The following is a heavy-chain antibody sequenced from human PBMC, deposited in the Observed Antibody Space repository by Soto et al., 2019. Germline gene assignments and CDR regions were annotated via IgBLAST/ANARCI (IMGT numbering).Heavy chain of an antibody. CDR2: IYYSGST. D-gene: IGHD3-9*01. CDR3: AIQTYDILTGYYSPRYFDY. V-gene: IGHV4-39*01. CDR1: GGSIISSSYY. J-gene: IGHJ4*02. Sequence: QLQLQESGPGLVKPSETLSPTCTVSGGSIISSSYYWGWIRQPPGKGLEWIGSIYYSGSTYYNPSLKSRVTISVDRSKNQFSLKLSSVTDADTAVYYCAIQTYDILTGYYSPRYFDYWGQGTLVTVSS.